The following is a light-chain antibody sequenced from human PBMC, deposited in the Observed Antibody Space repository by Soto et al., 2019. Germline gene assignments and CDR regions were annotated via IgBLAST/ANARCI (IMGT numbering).Light chain of an antibody. CDR1: DSNIGAGFD. CDR2: GNN. V-gene: IGLV1-40*01. Sequence: QAVVAQPPSVSGAPGQRVDISCTGSDSNIGAGFDVHWYQQLPGTAPRLLIYGNNKRPSGVPDRFSGSKSATSASLAITGLQAEDEAEYYCQSYDSSLSGLYVFGTGTKLTVL. CDR3: QSYDSSLSGLYV. J-gene: IGLJ1*01.